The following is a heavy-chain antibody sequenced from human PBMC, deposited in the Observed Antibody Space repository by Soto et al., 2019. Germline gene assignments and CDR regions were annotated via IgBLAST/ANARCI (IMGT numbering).Heavy chain of an antibody. J-gene: IGHJ6*02. CDR2: IYYSGST. V-gene: IGHV4-39*01. CDR1: GGSISSSSYY. D-gene: IGHD5-18*01. CDR3: ARQFSVSFMVKTYYYGMDV. Sequence: QLQLQESGPGLVKPSETLSLTCTVSGGSISSSSYYWGWIRQPPGKGLEWIGSIYYSGSTYYNPSLKSRVTISVDTSKNQFSLKLSSVTAADTAVYYCARQFSVSFMVKTYYYGMDVWGQGTTVTVSS.